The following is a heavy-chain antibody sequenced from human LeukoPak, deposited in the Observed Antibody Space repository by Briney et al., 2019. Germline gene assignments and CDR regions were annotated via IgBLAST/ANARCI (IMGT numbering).Heavy chain of an antibody. V-gene: IGHV4-61*02. CDR2: IYTSGST. J-gene: IGHJ6*02. Sequence: SQTLSLTCTVSGGSISSGRYYWSWIRQPAGKGLEWIGRIYTSGSTNYNPSLKSRVTISVDTSKNQFSLKLSSVTAADTAVYYCARDSPPVLRFLEWLPAYYYYYGMDVWGQGTTVTVSS. CDR1: GGSISSGRYY. D-gene: IGHD3-3*01. CDR3: ARDSPPVLRFLEWLPAYYYYYGMDV.